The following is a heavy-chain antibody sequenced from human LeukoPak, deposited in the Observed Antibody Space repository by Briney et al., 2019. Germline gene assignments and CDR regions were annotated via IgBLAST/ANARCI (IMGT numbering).Heavy chain of an antibody. CDR2: IIPIFGTA. CDR1: GDTFISYA. CDR3: ASSTDYYDSSGYYNPAHFDY. D-gene: IGHD3-22*01. V-gene: IGHV1-69*13. J-gene: IGHJ4*02. Sequence: SVKVSCKASGDTFISYAISWVRQAPGQGPEWMGGIIPIFGTANYAQKFQGRVTITADESTSTAYMELSSLRSEDTAVYYCASSTDYYDSSGYYNPAHFDYWGQGTLVTVSS.